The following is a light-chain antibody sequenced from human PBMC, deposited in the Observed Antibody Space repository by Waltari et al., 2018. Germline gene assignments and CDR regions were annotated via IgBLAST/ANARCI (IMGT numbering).Light chain of an antibody. V-gene: IGKV1-5*03. CDR2: KES. CDR1: QNIDRW. Sequence: DIQMTQSPSTLSASVGDRVAIPCRASQNIDRWLAWYQLKPGKAPRLLIYKESLSDSAGPPRFSGGGSGTEFSLTISSLQPDDFATYFCQQLDVYPWTFGQGTKVEI. J-gene: IGKJ1*01. CDR3: QQLDVYPWT.